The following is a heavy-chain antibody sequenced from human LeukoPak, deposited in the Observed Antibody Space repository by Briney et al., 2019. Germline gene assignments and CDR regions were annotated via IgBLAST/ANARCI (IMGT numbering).Heavy chain of an antibody. V-gene: IGHV3-74*01. J-gene: IGHJ4*02. D-gene: IGHD6-19*01. CDR2: ISSDGSST. CDR3: ASHSSGWYWY. Sequence: GGSLRLSCAASGFTFSSYWMHWVRHTPGKGLVWVSRISSDGSSTRYEDSVMGRFTISRDNAKNTLYLQMNSLTVEDTAVYYCASHSSGWYWYWGQGTLVTVSS. CDR1: GFTFSSYW.